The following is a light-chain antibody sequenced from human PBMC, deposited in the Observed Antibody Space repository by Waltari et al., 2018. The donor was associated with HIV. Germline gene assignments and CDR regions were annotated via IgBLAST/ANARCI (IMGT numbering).Light chain of an antibody. CDR1: QSVNINY. CDR2: GAS. Sequence: EIVLTQSPGTLSLSTGEKATLSCRASQSVNINYLAWYQHKPGQAPRLLIYGASSRATGIPDRFSGSGSGTDFTLTISRLEPEDSAVYYCQQYGGSPITFGQGTRLEIK. V-gene: IGKV3-20*01. J-gene: IGKJ5*01. CDR3: QQYGGSPIT.